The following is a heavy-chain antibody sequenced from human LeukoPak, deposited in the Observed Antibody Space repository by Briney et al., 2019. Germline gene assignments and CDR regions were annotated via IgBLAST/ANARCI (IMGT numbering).Heavy chain of an antibody. Sequence: ASVKVSCKASGYTFTGYYMHWVRQAPGQGLEWMGWIDPNSGGTNYAQKFQGRVTMTRDTSINTAYMELSRLRSDDTAVYYCASSLFWSGYQTRAFDIWGQGTMVTVSS. CDR3: ASSLFWSGYQTRAFDI. CDR2: IDPNSGGT. D-gene: IGHD3-3*01. CDR1: GYTFTGYY. V-gene: IGHV1-2*02. J-gene: IGHJ3*02.